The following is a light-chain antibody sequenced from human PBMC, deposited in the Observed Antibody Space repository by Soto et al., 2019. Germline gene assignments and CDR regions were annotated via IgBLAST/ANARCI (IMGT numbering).Light chain of an antibody. CDR3: SSYTTSSPYV. CDR1: NSDLGNHNY. J-gene: IGLJ1*01. Sequence: QSVLTQPRAVSGSPGQSVTISCTGTNSDLGNHNYVSWFQQHPGKAPKLIIYEVSNRPSGVSNRFSGSRSGNTASLTISGLQAEDEADYYCSSYTTSSPYVFGTGTKVTVL. CDR2: EVS. V-gene: IGLV2-14*01.